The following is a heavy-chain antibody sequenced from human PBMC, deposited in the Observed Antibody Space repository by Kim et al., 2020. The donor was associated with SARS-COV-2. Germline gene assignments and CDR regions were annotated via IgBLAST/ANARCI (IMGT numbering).Heavy chain of an antibody. J-gene: IGHJ6*02. D-gene: IGHD6-13*01. CDR3: ARDRYSSSWYPYYYGMDV. CDR1: GFTFSSYG. V-gene: IGHV3-33*05. Sequence: GGSLRLSCAASGFTFSSYGMHWVRQAPGKGLEWVAVISYDGSNKYYADSVKGRFTISRDNSKNTLYLQMNSLRAEDTAVYYCARDRYSSSWYPYYYGMDVWGQGTTVTVSS. CDR2: ISYDGSNK.